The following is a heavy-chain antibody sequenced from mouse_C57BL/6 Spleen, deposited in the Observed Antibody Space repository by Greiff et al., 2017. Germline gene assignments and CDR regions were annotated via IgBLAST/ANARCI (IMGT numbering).Heavy chain of an antibody. CDR3: ARTSTVVPYYFDY. CDR2: ISSGSSTI. J-gene: IGHJ2*01. CDR1: GFTFSDYG. V-gene: IGHV5-17*01. D-gene: IGHD1-1*01. Sequence: EVKLMESGGGLVKPGGSLKLSCAASGFTFSDYGMHWVRQAPEKGLEWVAYISSGSSTIYYADTVKGRFTISRDNAKNTLFLQMTSLRSEDTAMYYCARTSTVVPYYFDYWGQGTTLTVSS.